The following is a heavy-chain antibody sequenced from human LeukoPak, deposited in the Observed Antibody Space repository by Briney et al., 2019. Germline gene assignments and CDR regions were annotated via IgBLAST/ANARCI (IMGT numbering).Heavy chain of an antibody. V-gene: IGHV3-23*01. CDR3: AKSRGESRGASNY. Sequence: RGVSLRLSCAASGFTFSCYAMNWVRQAPGKGLEWVSFISGSGDTTYYADSVKGRFTISRDSSKNTLYLQMNSLRAEDTAVYYCAKSRGESRGASNYWGQGTLVTVSS. CDR1: GFTFSCYA. CDR2: ISGSGDTT. D-gene: IGHD1-26*01. J-gene: IGHJ4*02.